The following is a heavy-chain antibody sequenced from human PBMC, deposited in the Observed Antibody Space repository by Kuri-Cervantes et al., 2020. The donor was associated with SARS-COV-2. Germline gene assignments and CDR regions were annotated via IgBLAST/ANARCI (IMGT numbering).Heavy chain of an antibody. CDR3: ARIYDSSGYYHYWYFDL. CDR1: GFTFSSYA. D-gene: IGHD3-22*01. CDR2: ISSSSSYI. Sequence: GESLKISCAASGFTFSSYAMSWVRQAPGKGLEWVSSISSSSSYIYYADSVKGRFTISRDNAKNSLYLQMNSLRAEDTAVYYCARIYDSSGYYHYWYFDLWGRGTLVTVSS. J-gene: IGHJ2*01. V-gene: IGHV3-21*01.